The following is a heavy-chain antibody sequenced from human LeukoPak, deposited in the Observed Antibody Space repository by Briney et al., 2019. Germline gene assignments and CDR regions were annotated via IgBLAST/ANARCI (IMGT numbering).Heavy chain of an antibody. Sequence: VASVKVSCKASGYTFTSYGISWVRQAPGQGLEWMGWISAYNGNTNYAQKLQGRVTMTTDTSTSTAYMELRSLRSDDTAVYYCARREWYDSYSNYVFDYWGQGTLVTVSS. D-gene: IGHD4-11*01. CDR2: ISAYNGNT. J-gene: IGHJ4*02. V-gene: IGHV1-18*01. CDR3: ARREWYDSYSNYVFDY. CDR1: GYTFTSYG.